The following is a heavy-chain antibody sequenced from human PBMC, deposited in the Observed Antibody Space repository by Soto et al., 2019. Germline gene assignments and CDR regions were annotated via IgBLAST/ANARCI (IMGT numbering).Heavy chain of an antibody. Sequence: SETLSLTCTVSGGSISSGGYYWSWIRQHPGKGLEWIGTIYFSGTTYYNPSLKSRVTISVDTSKSQFSLKLSSVTAADTAVYYCARRDRSGFSYWLDTWGQGTLVTVSS. J-gene: IGHJ5*02. V-gene: IGHV4-31*03. CDR3: ARRDRSGFSYWLDT. D-gene: IGHD3-22*01. CDR1: GGSISSGGYY. CDR2: IYFSGTT.